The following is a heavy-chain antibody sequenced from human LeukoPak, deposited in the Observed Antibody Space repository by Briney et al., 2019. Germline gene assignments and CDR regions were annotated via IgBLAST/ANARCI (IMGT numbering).Heavy chain of an antibody. CDR2: ISSSSSYI. CDR1: GFAFSSYS. J-gene: IGHJ4*02. CDR3: ARWVPGYCSGGSCYVDY. Sequence: GGSLRLSCAASGFAFSSYSMNWVRQAPGKGLEWVSSISSSSSYIYYADSVKGRFTISRDNAKNSLYLQMNSLGAEDTAVYYCARWVPGYCSGGSCYVDYWGQGTLVTVSS. V-gene: IGHV3-21*01. D-gene: IGHD2-15*01.